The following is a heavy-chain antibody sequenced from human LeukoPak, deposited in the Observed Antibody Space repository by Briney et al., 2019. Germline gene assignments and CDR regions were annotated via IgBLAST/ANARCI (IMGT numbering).Heavy chain of an antibody. CDR1: GFTFSSYS. V-gene: IGHV3-48*04. J-gene: IGHJ4*02. Sequence: GGSLRLSCAASGFTFSSYSMNWVRQAPGKGLEWVSYISSSGSTIYYADSVKGRFTISRDNAKNSLYLQMDSLRAEDTAVYYCARYVMVRGVIGSWGQGTLVTVSS. CDR3: ARYVMVRGVIGS. CDR2: ISSSGSTI. D-gene: IGHD3-10*01.